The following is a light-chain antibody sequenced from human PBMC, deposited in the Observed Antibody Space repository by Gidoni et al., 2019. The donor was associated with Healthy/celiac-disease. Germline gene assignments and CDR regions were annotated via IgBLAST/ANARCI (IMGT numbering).Light chain of an antibody. CDR1: SSDVGSYNL. CDR2: EGS. Sequence: QSALTQPASVSGSPGQSITISCTGTSSDVGSYNLGSWSHQHPGNAPKLMIYEGSKRPSGVSNRFSGSKSGNTASLTISGLQAEDEADYYCCSYAGSSTFVVFGGGTKLTVL. J-gene: IGLJ2*01. CDR3: CSYAGSSTFVV. V-gene: IGLV2-23*03.